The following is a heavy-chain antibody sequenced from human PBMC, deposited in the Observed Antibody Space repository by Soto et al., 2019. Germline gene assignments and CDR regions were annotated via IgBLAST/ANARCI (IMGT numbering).Heavy chain of an antibody. D-gene: IGHD3-22*01. V-gene: IGHV1-69*01. CDR1: GGSFNRHT. CDR2: IIPIFGTA. CDR3: ARGWGYDSTAYYYAY. J-gene: IGHJ4*02. Sequence: QVQLVQSGAEVRKPGSSVRVSCKASGGSFNRHTISWVRQAPGQGLEWMGGIIPIFGTANHAQKFQGRVTIIADESTSTVYMELSSLRSDGTALYYSARGWGYDSTAYYYAYWGQGTLVIVSS.